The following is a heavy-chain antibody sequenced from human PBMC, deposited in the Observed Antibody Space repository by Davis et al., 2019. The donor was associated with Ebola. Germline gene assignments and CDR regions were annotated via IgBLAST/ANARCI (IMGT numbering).Heavy chain of an antibody. V-gene: IGHV5-10-1*01. CDR1: GYSFTSYW. D-gene: IGHD4-17*01. Sequence: GESLKISCKGSGYSFTSYWISWVRQMPGKGLEWMGRIDPSDSYTNYSPSFQGHVTISADKSISTAYLQWSSPKASDTAMYYCARIDRRTTVTTRYWGQGTLVTVSS. J-gene: IGHJ4*02. CDR2: IDPSDSYT. CDR3: ARIDRRTTVTTRY.